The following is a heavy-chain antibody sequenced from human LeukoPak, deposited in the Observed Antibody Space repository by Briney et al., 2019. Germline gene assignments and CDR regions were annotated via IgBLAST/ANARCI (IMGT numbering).Heavy chain of an antibody. CDR1: GYTFTSHA. CDR3: ARDAADILTGYSIGDGMDV. D-gene: IGHD3-9*01. V-gene: IGHV1-3*01. Sequence: ASVKVSCKASGYTFTSHAMHWVRQAPGQRLEWMGWINAGNGNTKYSQKFQDRVTITKDTSASIAYMELSSLRSEDTAVYYCARDAADILTGYSIGDGMDVWGQGTTVTVSS. CDR2: INAGNGNT. J-gene: IGHJ6*02.